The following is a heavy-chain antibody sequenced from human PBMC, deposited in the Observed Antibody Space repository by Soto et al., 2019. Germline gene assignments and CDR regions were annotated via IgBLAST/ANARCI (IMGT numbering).Heavy chain of an antibody. J-gene: IGHJ3*02. Sequence: QVQLVESGGGVGQPGRSLRLSCEASGFTFSSYGMHWVRQAPGKGLEWVALIWFDGSDKYSADSVKGRFTISRDNSKNTLYLQMNSLIAEDTAVYYCARLYCSAISCYSVGGFDIWGQGTMVTV. CDR2: IWFDGSDK. CDR3: ARLYCSAISCYSVGGFDI. D-gene: IGHD2-15*01. CDR1: GFTFSSYG. V-gene: IGHV3-33*03.